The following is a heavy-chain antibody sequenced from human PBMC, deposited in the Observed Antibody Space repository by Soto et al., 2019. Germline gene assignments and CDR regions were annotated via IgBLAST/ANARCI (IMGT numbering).Heavy chain of an antibody. D-gene: IGHD2-15*01. CDR2: ISYDGSNK. CDR1: GFTFSSYG. V-gene: IGHV3-30*03. J-gene: IGHJ1*01. CDR3: ARGYCSGGSCYSGLYFQH. Sequence: GGSLRLSCAASGFTFSSYGMHWVRQAPGKGLEWVAVISYDGSNKYYADSVKGRFTISRDNSKNTLYLQMNSLRSEDTAVYYCARGYCSGGSCYSGLYFQHWGQGTLVTVSS.